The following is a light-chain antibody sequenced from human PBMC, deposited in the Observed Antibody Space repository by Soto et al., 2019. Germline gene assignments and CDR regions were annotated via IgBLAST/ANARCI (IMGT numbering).Light chain of an antibody. CDR3: QQYNSFWT. CDR1: ETVSTN. V-gene: IGKV3-15*01. CDR2: DVS. Sequence: ETVLTQSPATLSVSPGERATLSCRASETVSTNLAWYQQKPGQPPRLLIYDVSTGATGIPARFSGRGSGTDFTLTISSLQPDDFATYYCQQYNSFWTFGQGTKVDI. J-gene: IGKJ1*01.